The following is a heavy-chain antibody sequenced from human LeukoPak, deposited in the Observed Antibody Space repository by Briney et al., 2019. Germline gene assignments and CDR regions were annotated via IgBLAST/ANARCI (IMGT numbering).Heavy chain of an antibody. CDR2: ISNTGKII. CDR3: ARGHWGLDY. Sequence: GGSLRLSCAASGFIFSDYYMSWIRQAPGKGLEWVSHISNTGKIIYYADSVKGRFTISRDSAESSVYLQMNSLSAEDTAVYYCARGHWGLDYWGRGTLVTVSS. V-gene: IGHV3-11*04. CDR1: GFIFSDYY. J-gene: IGHJ4*02. D-gene: IGHD7-27*01.